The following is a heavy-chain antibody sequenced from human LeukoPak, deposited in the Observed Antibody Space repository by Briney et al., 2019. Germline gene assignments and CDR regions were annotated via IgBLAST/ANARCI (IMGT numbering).Heavy chain of an antibody. V-gene: IGHV3-23*01. CDR1: GFTFSNYA. CDR3: AKDREVRGVMTKVAFDI. J-gene: IGHJ3*02. CDR2: IIGSGGST. D-gene: IGHD3-10*01. Sequence: GGSLRLSCAASGFTFSNYAMSWVRQAPGKGLEWVSGIIGSGGSTYYADSVKGRFTISRDNSKSTLYLQMNSLRAEDTAVYYCAKDREVRGVMTKVAFDIWGQGTMVTVSS.